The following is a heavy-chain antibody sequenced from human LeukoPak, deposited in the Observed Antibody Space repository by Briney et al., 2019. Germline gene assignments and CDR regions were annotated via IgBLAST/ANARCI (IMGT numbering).Heavy chain of an antibody. D-gene: IGHD3-3*01. CDR2: ISGSGGST. J-gene: IGHJ4*02. CDR3: AKDVLRFLEWLSLGDY. CDR1: GFTFSSYA. Sequence: VGSLRLSCAASGFTFSSYAMSWVRQAPGKGLEWVSAISGSGGSTYYADSVKGRFTISRDNSKNTLYLQMNSLRAEDTAVYYCAKDVLRFLEWLSLGDYWGQGTLVTVSS. V-gene: IGHV3-23*01.